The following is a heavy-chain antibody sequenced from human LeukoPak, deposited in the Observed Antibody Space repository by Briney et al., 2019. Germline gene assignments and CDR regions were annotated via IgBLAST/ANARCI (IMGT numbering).Heavy chain of an antibody. CDR1: GGSPTSYF. CDR3: ARDHRGIVGALGAFDI. CDR2: IHDSGST. J-gene: IGHJ3*02. V-gene: IGHV4-59*01. D-gene: IGHD1-26*01. Sequence: SETLSLTCTVSGGSPTSYFWSWIRQPPGKGLEWIGDIHDSGSTNSYSSLKSRLTMSVDTSRSQFSLRLTSVTAADTAVYYCARDHRGIVGALGAFDIWGQGTMVTVSS.